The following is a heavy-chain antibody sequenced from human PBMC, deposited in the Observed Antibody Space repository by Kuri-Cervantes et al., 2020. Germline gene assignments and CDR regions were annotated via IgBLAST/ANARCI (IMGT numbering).Heavy chain of an antibody. CDR1: GFTFSSYS. V-gene: IGHV3-48*04. D-gene: IGHD4-17*01. CDR3: ARDRDYGDYHYYYGMNV. Sequence: GESLKISCAASGFTFSSYSMNWVRQAPGKGLEWVSYISSSSSTIYYADSVKGRFTISRDNAKNSLYLQMNSLRAEDTAVYYCARDRDYGDYHYYYGMNVWGQGTTVTVSS. CDR2: ISSSSSTI. J-gene: IGHJ6*02.